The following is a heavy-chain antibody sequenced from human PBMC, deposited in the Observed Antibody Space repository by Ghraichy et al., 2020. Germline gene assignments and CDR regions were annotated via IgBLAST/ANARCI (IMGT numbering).Heavy chain of an antibody. V-gene: IGHV3-15*01. CDR2: IKSKTDGGTT. CDR3: TTIVVPAAATNDY. Sequence: GESLNISCAASGFTFSNAWMSWVRQAPGKGLEWVGRIKSKTDGGTTDYAAPVKGRFTISRDDSKNTLYLQMNSLKTEDTAVYYCTTIVVPAAATNDYWGQGTLVTVSS. J-gene: IGHJ4*02. CDR1: GFTFSNAW. D-gene: IGHD2-2*01.